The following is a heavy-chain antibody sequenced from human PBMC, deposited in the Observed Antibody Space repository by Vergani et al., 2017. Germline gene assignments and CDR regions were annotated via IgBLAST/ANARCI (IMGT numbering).Heavy chain of an antibody. Sequence: QVQLVESGGGVVQPGGSLRLSCAASGFTFSSYAMHWVRQAPGKGLEWVAFISYDGSNKYYADSVKGRFTISRDNSKNTLYLQMNSLRAEDTAVYYCARQYIGVVPSAKSGVVHWFSPWGQGTLITVSS. CDR2: ISYDGSNK. CDR3: ARQYIGVVPSAKSGVVHWFSP. V-gene: IGHV3-30-3*01. J-gene: IGHJ5*02. D-gene: IGHD2-2*01. CDR1: GFTFSSYA.